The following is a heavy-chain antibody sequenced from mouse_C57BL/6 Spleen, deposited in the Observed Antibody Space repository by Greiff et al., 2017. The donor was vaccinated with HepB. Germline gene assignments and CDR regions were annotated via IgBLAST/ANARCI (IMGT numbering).Heavy chain of an antibody. CDR1: GYTFTSYW. CDR3: ARSMIKRAMDY. Sequence: QVHVKQPGAELVKPGASVKMSCKASGYTFTSYWITWVKQRPGQGLEWIGDIYPGSGSTNYNEKFKSKATLTVDTSSSTAYMQLSSLTSEDSAVYYCARSMIKRAMDYWGQGTSVTVSS. D-gene: IGHD2-4*01. J-gene: IGHJ4*01. CDR2: IYPGSGST. V-gene: IGHV1-55*01.